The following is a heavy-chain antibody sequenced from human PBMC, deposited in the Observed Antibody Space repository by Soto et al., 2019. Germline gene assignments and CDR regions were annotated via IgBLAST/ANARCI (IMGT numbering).Heavy chain of an antibody. CDR1: GGTFSSYA. V-gene: IGHV1-69*06. D-gene: IGHD2-15*01. J-gene: IGHJ5*02. CDR2: IIPIFGTA. CDR3: TRRGYSSGRSWFYP. Sequence: QVRLVQSGAEVKKPGSSVKVSWKASGGTFSSYAISWVRQAPGQGLEGMGGIIPIFGTANNAQKFQGRVKMTADKTTSQAYMALSSLRAEDRDEYYCTRRGYSSGRSWFYPWGQGTLVTVSS.